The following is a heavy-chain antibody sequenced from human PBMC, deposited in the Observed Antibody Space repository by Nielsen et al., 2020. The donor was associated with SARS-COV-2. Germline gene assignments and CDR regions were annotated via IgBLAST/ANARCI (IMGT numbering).Heavy chain of an antibody. D-gene: IGHD2-15*01. Sequence: SETLSLTCTVSGGSISSSSYYWGWIRQPPGKGLEWIGSIYYSGSTYYNPSLKSRVTISVDTSKNQFSLKLSSVTAADTAVYYCARHQGGGYGAFDIWGQGTMVTVSS. CDR2: IYYSGST. J-gene: IGHJ3*02. V-gene: IGHV4-39*01. CDR3: ARHQGGGYGAFDI. CDR1: GGSISSSSYY.